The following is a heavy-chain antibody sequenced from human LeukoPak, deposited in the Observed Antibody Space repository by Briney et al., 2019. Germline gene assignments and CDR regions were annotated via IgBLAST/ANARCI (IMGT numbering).Heavy chain of an antibody. J-gene: IGHJ4*02. CDR2: INPTGGST. V-gene: IGHV1-46*01. Sequence: ASVKVSCKASGYTFTGHYMHWVRQAPGQGLEWMGVINPTGGSTTYAPKFQGRVTMTRDTSTSTVYMELSSLRSEDTAVYYCAREFSIRNGYNEVAQKCHDYWGQGTLVTVSS. CDR1: GYTFTGHY. CDR3: AREFSIRNGYNEVAQKCHDY. D-gene: IGHD5-24*01.